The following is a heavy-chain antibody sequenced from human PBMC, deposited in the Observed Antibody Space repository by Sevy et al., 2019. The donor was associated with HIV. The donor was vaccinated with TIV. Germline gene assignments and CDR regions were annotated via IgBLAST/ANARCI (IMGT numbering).Heavy chain of an antibody. V-gene: IGHV4-59*13. CDR3: ARGGEQLGPEIDY. D-gene: IGHD6-6*01. J-gene: IGHJ4*02. CDR2: IYYSGST. Sequence: SETLSLTCTVSGGSISSYYWSWIRQPPGKGLEWIGYIYYSGSTNYNPSLKSRVTISVDTSKNQFSLKLGSVTAADTAVYYCARGGEQLGPEIDYWGQGTLVTVSS. CDR1: GGSISSYY.